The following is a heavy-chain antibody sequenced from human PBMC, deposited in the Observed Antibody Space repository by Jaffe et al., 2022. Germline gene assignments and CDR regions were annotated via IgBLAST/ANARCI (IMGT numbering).Heavy chain of an antibody. V-gene: IGHV4-38-2*01. CDR2: IYHSGST. D-gene: IGHD1-1*01. Sequence: QVQLQESGPGLVKPSETLSLTCAVSGYSISSGYYWGWIRQPPGKGLEWIGSIYHSGSTYYNPSLKSRVTISVDTSKNQFSLKLSSVTAADTAVYYCASTRWLQLPESDYWGQGTLVTVSS. CDR1: GYSISSGYY. CDR3: ASTRWLQLPESDY. J-gene: IGHJ4*02.